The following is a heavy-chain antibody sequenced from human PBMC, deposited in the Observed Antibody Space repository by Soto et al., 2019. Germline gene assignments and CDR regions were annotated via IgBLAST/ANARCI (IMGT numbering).Heavy chain of an antibody. V-gene: IGHV1-18*01. J-gene: IGHJ5*02. Sequence: QVQLVQSGAEVKKPGASVKVSCKASGYTFNTYGISWVRQAPGQGLEWVGWISTYNGNTKYAQKLQGRVTMTTDTSTGTAYMELRSLRSDDTDVYYCARDRHYGSGGANWFDPWGQGTLVTVSS. CDR2: ISTYNGNT. CDR1: GYTFNTYG. CDR3: ARDRHYGSGGANWFDP. D-gene: IGHD3-10*01.